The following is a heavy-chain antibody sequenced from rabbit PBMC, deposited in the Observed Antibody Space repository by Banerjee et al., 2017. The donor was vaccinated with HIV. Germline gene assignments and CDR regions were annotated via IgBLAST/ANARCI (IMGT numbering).Heavy chain of an antibody. CDR2: IYTGSGHT. CDR1: GFTISSGYD. CDR3: ARAWAGSSYSIFNL. J-gene: IGHJ4*01. D-gene: IGHD8-1*01. Sequence: QSLEESGGDLVKPGASLTLTCTASGFTISSGYDMCWVRQAPGKGLEWIGCIYTGSGHTYYASWAKGRFTISKTSSTTVDLKMTSLTAADTATYFCARAWAGSSYSIFNLWGPGTLVTVS. V-gene: IGHV1S40*01.